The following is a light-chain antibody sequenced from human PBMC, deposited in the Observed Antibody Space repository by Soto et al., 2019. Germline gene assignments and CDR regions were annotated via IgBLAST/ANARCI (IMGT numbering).Light chain of an antibody. CDR3: QTWGSGIVV. CDR1: SGHSNYA. J-gene: IGLJ2*01. V-gene: IGLV4-69*01. CDR2: LNSDGSH. Sequence: QLVPTQSPSASASLGASVKVTCTLSSGHSNYAIAWHQQQSEKGPRYLMKLNSDGSHSKGDGIPDRFSGSSSGAERYLTISSLQSEDEADYYCQTWGSGIVVFGGETKLTVL.